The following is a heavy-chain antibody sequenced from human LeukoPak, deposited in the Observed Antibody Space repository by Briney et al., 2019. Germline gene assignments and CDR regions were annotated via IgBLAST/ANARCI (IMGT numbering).Heavy chain of an antibody. D-gene: IGHD6-13*01. CDR2: ISSDSVYI. J-gene: IGHJ4*02. CDR3: ARPPYSSSWPFDY. CDR1: GFTFSSHS. V-gene: IGHV3-21*01. Sequence: GGSLRLSCATSGFTFSSHSMDWVRQAPGKGLEWVASISSDSVYIYYAESVKGRFTISKDNAKNSLHLQMNSLRAEDTAVYCCARPPYSSSWPFDYWGQGTLVTVSS.